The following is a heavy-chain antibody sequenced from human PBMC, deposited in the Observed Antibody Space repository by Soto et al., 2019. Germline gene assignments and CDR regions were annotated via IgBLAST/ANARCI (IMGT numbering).Heavy chain of an antibody. V-gene: IGHV3-23*01. CDR3: AKSWFPDGWDNHPVGS. J-gene: IGHJ4*02. CDR2: ISFGGGYST. Sequence: EMQLLESGGGLVQPGGSLRLSCAVSGFTFSRYAMSWVRQAPGKGLEWISGISFGGGYSTYYADSVKGRVTISRDNARNMVFLQMIGLRAEDTATYYCAKSWFPDGWDNHPVGSWGQGTVVTVST. CDR1: GFTFSRYA. D-gene: IGHD6-19*01.